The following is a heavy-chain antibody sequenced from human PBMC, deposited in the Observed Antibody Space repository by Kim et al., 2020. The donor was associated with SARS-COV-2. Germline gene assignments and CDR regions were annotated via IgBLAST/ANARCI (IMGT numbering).Heavy chain of an antibody. Sequence: GGSLRLSCAASGFTVSSNYMSWVCQAPGKGLEWVSVIYSGGSTYYADSVKGRFTISRDNSKNTLYLQMNSLRAEDTAVYYCASLSGPYNWNYEAYDYWGQGTLVTVSS. J-gene: IGHJ4*02. D-gene: IGHD1-7*01. CDR3: ASLSGPYNWNYEAYDY. CDR1: GFTVSSNY. CDR2: IYSGGST. V-gene: IGHV3-66*01.